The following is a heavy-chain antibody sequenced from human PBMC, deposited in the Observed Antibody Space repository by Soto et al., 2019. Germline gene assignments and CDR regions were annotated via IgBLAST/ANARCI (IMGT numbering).Heavy chain of an antibody. J-gene: IGHJ6*02. D-gene: IGHD3-22*01. CDR3: ARDLKRYYDSSGYGYYYYGMDV. V-gene: IGHV1-69*01. CDR2: IIPIFGTA. Sequence: QVQLVQSGAEVKKPGSSVKVSCKASGGTFSSYAISWVRQAPGQELEWMGGIIPIFGTANYAQKFQGRVTITADESTSTAYMELSSLRSEDTAVYYCARDLKRYYDSSGYGYYYYGMDVWGQGTTVTVSS. CDR1: GGTFSSYA.